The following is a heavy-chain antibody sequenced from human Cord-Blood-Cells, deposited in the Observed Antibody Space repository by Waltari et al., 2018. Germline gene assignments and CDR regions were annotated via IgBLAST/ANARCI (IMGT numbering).Heavy chain of an antibody. CDR1: GGSISSYY. J-gene: IGHJ5*02. Sequence: QVQLQESGPGLVKPSETLSLTCTVSGGSISSYYWSWIRQPPGKGLEWIGYIYYSGRTNYNPSRKSRVTISVDTSNNQFSLKLSSVTAADTAVYYCARDHCSSTSCYRGWFDPWGQGTLVTVSS. D-gene: IGHD2-2*01. CDR3: ARDHCSSTSCYRGWFDP. CDR2: IYYSGRT. V-gene: IGHV4-59*01.